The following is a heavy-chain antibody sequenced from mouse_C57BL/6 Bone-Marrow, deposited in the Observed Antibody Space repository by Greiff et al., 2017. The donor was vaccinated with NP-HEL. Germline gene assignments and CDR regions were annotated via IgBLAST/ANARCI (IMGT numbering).Heavy chain of an antibody. CDR3: ARDYYGYGVNYVDY. D-gene: IGHD2-2*01. Sequence: VQLKESGGGLVKPGGSLKLSCAASGFTFSSYAMSWVRQTPEKRLEWVATISDGGSYTYYPDNVKGRFTISRDNAKNNLYLQMSHLKSEDTAMYYCARDYYGYGVNYVDYWGQGTTLTVSS. J-gene: IGHJ2*01. V-gene: IGHV5-4*01. CDR1: GFTFSSYA. CDR2: ISDGGSYT.